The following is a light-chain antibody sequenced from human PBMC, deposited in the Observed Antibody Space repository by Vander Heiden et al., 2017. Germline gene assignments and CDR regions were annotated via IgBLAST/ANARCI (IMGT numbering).Light chain of an antibody. Sequence: DIQMTQSPSSLSASVGDRVTITCRASQSISSFLNWYQQKPGKAPKLLIYAAFSLQSGVPSRFSGSGSGTDFTLTISSLQPEDFATYYCQQSYSTPRTFGQRTKVEIK. J-gene: IGKJ1*01. CDR1: QSISSF. V-gene: IGKV1-39*01. CDR3: QQSYSTPRT. CDR2: AAF.